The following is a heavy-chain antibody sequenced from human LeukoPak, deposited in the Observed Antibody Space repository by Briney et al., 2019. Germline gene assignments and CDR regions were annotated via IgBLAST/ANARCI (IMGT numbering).Heavy chain of an antibody. V-gene: IGHV1-18*01. CDR3: ARIIVATITGGRWFDP. Sequence: ASVKVSCKASGYTFTNYGISWVRQAPGQGLEWMGWISAYNGNTHYAQNLQGRVTMTTDTSTSTAYMELKSLRSDDTAVYYCARIIVATITGGRWFDPWGQGTLVTVSS. D-gene: IGHD5-12*01. CDR1: GYTFTNYG. J-gene: IGHJ5*02. CDR2: ISAYNGNT.